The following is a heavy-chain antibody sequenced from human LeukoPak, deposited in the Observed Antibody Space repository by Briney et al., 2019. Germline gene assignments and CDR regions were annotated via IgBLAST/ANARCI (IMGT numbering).Heavy chain of an antibody. CDR3: ARIGSYGSGYYHFYYMDV. D-gene: IGHD3-10*01. V-gene: IGHV3-11*04. J-gene: IGHJ6*03. CDR1: GFTFSESY. Sequence: PGGSLTLSCAASGFTFSESYMTWIRQAPAKGLEWVSYISSGSSTIYYAESVKGRFTISRDNGKNSLYLQLNSLSADDTAVYYCARIGSYGSGYYHFYYMDVWGKGTTVTVSS. CDR2: ISSGSSTI.